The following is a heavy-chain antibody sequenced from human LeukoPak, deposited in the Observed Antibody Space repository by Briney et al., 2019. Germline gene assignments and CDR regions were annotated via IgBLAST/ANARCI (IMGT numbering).Heavy chain of an antibody. CDR1: GVSVSDGRYY. CDR2: KYFSGSA. J-gene: IGHJ3*02. D-gene: IGHD2-2*01. V-gene: IGHV4-31*03. CDR3: ATPYCSTISCLDVFNM. Sequence: PSQTLSLTCNVSGVSVSDGRYYRTWIRQRPGKGLEWIGYKYFSGSAKYNPSLKSRLTISIDSSRNQFSLQLSSVTAADTATYYCATPYCSTISCLDVFNMWGQGTRVTVSS.